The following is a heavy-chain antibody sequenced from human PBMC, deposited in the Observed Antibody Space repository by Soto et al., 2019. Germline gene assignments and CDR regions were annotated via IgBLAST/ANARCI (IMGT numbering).Heavy chain of an antibody. CDR1: GGTFSSYA. D-gene: IGHD4-17*01. CDR2: IIRIFGTA. V-gene: IGHV1-69*01. Sequence: QVQLVQSGAEVKKPGSSVKVSCKASGGTFSSYAISWVRQAPGQGLEWMGGIIRIFGTANYAQKFQGRVTITADESTSTAYMEVSSLRSEDTAVYYCARGGMTTKPGGYYFYGMDVWGQGTTVTVS. J-gene: IGHJ6*02. CDR3: ARGGMTTKPGGYYFYGMDV.